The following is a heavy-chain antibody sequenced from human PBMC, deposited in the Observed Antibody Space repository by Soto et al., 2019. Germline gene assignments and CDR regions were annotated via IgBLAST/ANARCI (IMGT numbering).Heavy chain of an antibody. CDR2: ISSSSSTI. CDR1: GFTPSEYN. Sequence: GGALRLSCAASGFTPSEYNINWVRQAPGKGLEWVSYISSSSSTIYYADSVKGRFTISRDDAKNSLYLQMNSLRAEDTAVYYCAGAFDIWGQGTMVTVSS. J-gene: IGHJ3*02. V-gene: IGHV3-48*01. CDR3: AGAFDI.